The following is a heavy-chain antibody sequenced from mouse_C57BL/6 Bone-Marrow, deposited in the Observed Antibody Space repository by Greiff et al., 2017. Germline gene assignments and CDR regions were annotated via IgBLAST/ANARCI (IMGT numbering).Heavy chain of an antibody. Sequence: QVQLQQSGAELARPGASVKLSCKASGYTFTSYGISWVKQRTGPGLEWTGEIYPRSGNTYYNEKFKGKATLTADKSSSTAYMELRSLTSEDSAVYFCARDGYYDAMDYWGQETSVTVSS. CDR2: IYPRSGNT. D-gene: IGHD2-3*01. V-gene: IGHV1-81*01. CDR1: GYTFTSYG. CDR3: ARDGYYDAMDY. J-gene: IGHJ4*01.